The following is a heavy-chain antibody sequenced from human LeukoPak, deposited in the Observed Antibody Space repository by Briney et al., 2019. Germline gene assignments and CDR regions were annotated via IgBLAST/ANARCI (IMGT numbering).Heavy chain of an antibody. CDR1: GGSIGTYY. CDR3: ARAVCPGGSCYSNRGAFDI. V-gene: IGHV4-59*01. D-gene: IGHD2-15*01. J-gene: IGHJ3*02. Sequence: SETLSLTGTVSGGSIGTYYWSWIRQPPGKGLEWIGYIYYSGSTNYNPSLKSRVTISVDTSKNQFSLKLSSVTAADTAVYYCARAVCPGGSCYSNRGAFDIWGQGTMVTVSS. CDR2: IYYSGST.